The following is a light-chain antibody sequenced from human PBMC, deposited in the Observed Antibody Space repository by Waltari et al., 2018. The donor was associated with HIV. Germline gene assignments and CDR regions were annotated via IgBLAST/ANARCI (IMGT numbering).Light chain of an antibody. CDR3: QQYYSTPPT. CDR1: QSIFYSSRNANY. J-gene: IGKJ1*01. V-gene: IGKV4-1*01. Sequence: DIVMTQSPHSLALSLGERATIHCKSSQSIFYSSRNANYLAWSQQKPGQSPKLLIYWAASRASGVPDRCSGSGSRTDFTLSISSLQSEDVAVYFCQQYYSTPPTFGQGTRVEIK. CDR2: WAA.